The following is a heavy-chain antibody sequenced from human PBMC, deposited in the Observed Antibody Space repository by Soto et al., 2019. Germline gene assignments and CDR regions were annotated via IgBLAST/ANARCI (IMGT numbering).Heavy chain of an antibody. CDR1: GGSISSYY. CDR2: IYYSGST. CDR3: ARRARDCTNGVCYEAYFDY. V-gene: IGHV4-59*08. J-gene: IGHJ4*02. Sequence: SETLSLTCTVSGGSISSYYWSWIRQPPGKGLEWIGYIYYSGSTNYNPSLKSRVTISVDTSKNQFSLKLSSVTAADTAVYYCARRARDCTNGVCYEAYFDYWGQGTLVTVSS. D-gene: IGHD2-8*01.